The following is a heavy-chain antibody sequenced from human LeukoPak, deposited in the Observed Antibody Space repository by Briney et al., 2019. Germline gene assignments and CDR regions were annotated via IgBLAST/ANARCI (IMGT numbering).Heavy chain of an antibody. J-gene: IGHJ4*02. Sequence: GGSLRLSCAASGFTVSSHYMGWVRQAPGKGLEWVSVIYSGGSTYYADSVKGRFTIYRDNSTNTLYFQMKSARGEDTVVYYCARESRDGYNFDYWGQVTLVTVSS. CDR2: IYSGGST. CDR1: GFTVSSHY. D-gene: IGHD5-24*01. CDR3: ARESRDGYNFDY. V-gene: IGHV3-53*01.